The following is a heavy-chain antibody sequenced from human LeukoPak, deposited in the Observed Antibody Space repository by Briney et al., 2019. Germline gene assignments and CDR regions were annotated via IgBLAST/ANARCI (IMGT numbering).Heavy chain of an antibody. V-gene: IGHV3-21*04. Sequence: PGGSLRLSCAASGFTFSSYTMNWVRQAPGKGLEWVSYISSSSSYIYYADSVKGRFTISRDNSKNTLYLQMNSLRAEDTAVYYCAKDSRQRNSGYALKIAVAGYLDYWGQGTLVTVSS. J-gene: IGHJ4*02. CDR2: ISSSSSYI. CDR1: GFTFSSYT. CDR3: AKDSRQRNSGYALKIAVAGYLDY. D-gene: IGHD6-19*01.